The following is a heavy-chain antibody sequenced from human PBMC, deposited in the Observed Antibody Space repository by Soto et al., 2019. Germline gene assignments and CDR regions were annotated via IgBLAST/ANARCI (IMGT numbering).Heavy chain of an antibody. CDR2: INAGNGNT. J-gene: IGHJ4*02. CDR3: ARNAALVTTSVLLY. D-gene: IGHD5-12*01. Sequence: ASVKVSCKASGYTFTSYAMHWVRQAPGQRLEWMGWINAGNGNTKYSQKFQGRVTITRDTSASTAYMELSSLRSEDTAVYYCARNAALVTTSVLLYWGQGILVT. CDR1: GYTFTSYA. V-gene: IGHV1-3*01.